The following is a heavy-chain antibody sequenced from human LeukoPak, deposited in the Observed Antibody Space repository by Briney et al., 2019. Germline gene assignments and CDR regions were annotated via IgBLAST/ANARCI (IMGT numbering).Heavy chain of an antibody. J-gene: IGHJ4*02. CDR1: GFTFNNYA. CDR3: ARDGRITGFSPFDY. Sequence: GGSLRLSCAGSGFTFNNYAMSWVRQAPEKGLEWVSGFAMIDDIIHYVDSVKGRFTISRDNSKNMLYLQMNSLRAEDTAVYYCARDGRITGFSPFDYWGQGTLVTVSS. CDR2: FAMIDDII. V-gene: IGHV3-23*01. D-gene: IGHD1-20*01.